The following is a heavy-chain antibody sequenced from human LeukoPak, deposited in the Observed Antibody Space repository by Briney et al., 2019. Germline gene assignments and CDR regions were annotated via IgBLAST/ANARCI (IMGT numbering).Heavy chain of an antibody. Sequence: GGSLRLSCAASGFTFSSYSMNWVRQAPGKGLEWVSSISSSSSYIYYADSVKGRFTISRDNSKNTLYLQMNSLRAEDTAVYYCAILGAMDAFDIWGQGTMVTVSS. CDR1: GFTFSSYS. CDR2: ISSSSSYI. D-gene: IGHD1-26*01. V-gene: IGHV3-21*04. J-gene: IGHJ3*02. CDR3: AILGAMDAFDI.